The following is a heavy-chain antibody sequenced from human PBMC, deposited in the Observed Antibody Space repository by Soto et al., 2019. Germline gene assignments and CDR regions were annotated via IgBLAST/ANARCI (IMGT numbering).Heavy chain of an antibody. CDR2: IYPGDSDT. V-gene: IGHV5-51*01. D-gene: IGHD3-22*01. CDR3: AKQDDRGALEI. CDR1: GKAFTSFW. J-gene: IGHJ3*02. Sequence: LGESLKISCNISGKAFTSFWVVWVRQMPGRGLEWMGNIYPGDSDTRYTPPFQGQVTISADKSTNTAYLQWHSLQASDTALYYCAKQDDRGALEIWGQGTKVTVSS.